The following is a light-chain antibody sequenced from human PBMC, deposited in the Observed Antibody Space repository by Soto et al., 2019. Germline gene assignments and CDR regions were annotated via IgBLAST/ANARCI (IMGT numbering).Light chain of an antibody. CDR2: AAS. J-gene: IGKJ3*01. V-gene: IGKV3-11*01. Sequence: EIVLTQSPATLTLSPGERATLSCRASQSVGSYLTWYQQKPGQAPSPLIYAASTRAAGVPARFSGSGSGTDFTLAISSLEPEDFAVYYCQQRSKWPLTFGPGTKVEIK. CDR3: QQRSKWPLT. CDR1: QSVGSY.